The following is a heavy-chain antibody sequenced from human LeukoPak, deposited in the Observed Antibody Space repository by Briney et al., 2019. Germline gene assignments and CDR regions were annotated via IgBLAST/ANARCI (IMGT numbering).Heavy chain of an antibody. CDR1: GNYW. CDR2: INSDGSWT. D-gene: IGHD2/OR15-2a*01. Sequence: PGGSLRLSCAASGNYWMRWVRQAPGKELVWVSHINSDGSWTSYADSVKGRFTISKDNAKNTVYLQMNSLRAEDTAVYYCVSFYETYWGRGTLVTVSS. V-gene: IGHV3-74*01. CDR3: VSFYETY. J-gene: IGHJ4*02.